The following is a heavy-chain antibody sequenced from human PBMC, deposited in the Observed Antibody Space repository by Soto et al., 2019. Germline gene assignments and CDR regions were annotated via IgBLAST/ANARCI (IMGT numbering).Heavy chain of an antibody. J-gene: IGHJ6*01. CDR3: ARTQEVLLWFGENGMDV. V-gene: IGHV3-7*04. Sequence: EVQLVESGGGLVQPGGSLRLSCAASGFTFSSYWMSWVRQAPGKGLEWVANIKQDGSEKYYVDSVKGRFTISRDNAKNSLYLQMNSLRAEDMAVYYWARTQEVLLWFGENGMDVWGQGTTVTVSS. D-gene: IGHD3-10*01. CDR1: GFTFSSYW. CDR2: IKQDGSEK.